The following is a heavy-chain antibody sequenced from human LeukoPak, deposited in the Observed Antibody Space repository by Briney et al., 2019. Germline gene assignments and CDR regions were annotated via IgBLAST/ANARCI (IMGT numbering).Heavy chain of an antibody. Sequence: ASVKVSCKASGYTFTGYYMHWVRQAPGQGLEWMGWINPNSGGTNYAQKFQGRVTMTRDTSIRTAYMELSRLRYDDTAVYYCVVAGPQSLFFDQWGQGTLVTVSS. J-gene: IGHJ4*02. V-gene: IGHV1-2*02. CDR3: VVAGPQSLFFDQ. CDR2: INPNSGGT. D-gene: IGHD3-10*01. CDR1: GYTFTGYY.